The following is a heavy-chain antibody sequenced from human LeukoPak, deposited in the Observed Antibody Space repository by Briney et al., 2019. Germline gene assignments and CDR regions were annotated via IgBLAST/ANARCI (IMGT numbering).Heavy chain of an antibody. CDR1: RFTVTSNY. Sequence: PGGSLRLSCAASRFTVTSNYMRSVSQAPRERLEWVSVIYSGGGTSYADPVKGRFTISRDNSNNMIYLQMNSLRAEDTAVYYCARSPENWGQGPLVTVSS. J-gene: IGHJ4*02. V-gene: IGHV3-53*01. CDR3: ARSPEN. CDR2: IYSGGGT.